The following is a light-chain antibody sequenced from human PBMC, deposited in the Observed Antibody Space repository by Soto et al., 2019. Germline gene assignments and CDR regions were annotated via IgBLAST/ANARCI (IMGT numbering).Light chain of an antibody. CDR1: QSVSSY. J-gene: IGKJ1*01. CDR3: QQRSAWT. V-gene: IGKV3-11*01. Sequence: EIVLTQSPATLSLSPGERATLSCRASQSVSSYLAWYQQKPGQAPRLLNYDASNRATGIPARFSGSGSGTDFTLTISSLEPEDFAVYYCQQRSAWTFGQGTKVEIK. CDR2: DAS.